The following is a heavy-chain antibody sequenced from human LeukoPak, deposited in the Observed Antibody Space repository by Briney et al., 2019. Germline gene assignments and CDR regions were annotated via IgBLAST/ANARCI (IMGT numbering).Heavy chain of an antibody. CDR3: ARIEWERLGRAFDI. V-gene: IGHV3-48*01. J-gene: IGHJ3*02. D-gene: IGHD1-26*01. CDR2: ISSSGSTI. Sequence: PGGSLRLSCAASGFTFSSHSMNWVRQAPGKGLEWDSYISSSGSTIYYADSVKGRFTISRDNSKNTLYLQMNSLRAEDMAVYYCARIEWERLGRAFDIWGQGTMVTVSS. CDR1: GFTFSSHS.